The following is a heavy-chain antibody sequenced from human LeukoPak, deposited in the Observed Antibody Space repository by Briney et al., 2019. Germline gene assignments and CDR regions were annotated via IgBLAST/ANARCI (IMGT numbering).Heavy chain of an antibody. J-gene: IGHJ3*02. D-gene: IGHD3-22*01. V-gene: IGHV4-34*01. CDR3: ARGPSQRSTMIVVVIKGFDT. Sequence: PSETLSLTCAVYGGSFSGYYWSWIRQPPGKGLEWIGEINHIGSTNYNPSLKSRVTISVDTSKNQFSLKLSSVTAADTAMYYCARGPSQRSTMIVVVIKGFDTWGQGTMVTVSS. CDR1: GGSFSGYY. CDR2: INHIGST.